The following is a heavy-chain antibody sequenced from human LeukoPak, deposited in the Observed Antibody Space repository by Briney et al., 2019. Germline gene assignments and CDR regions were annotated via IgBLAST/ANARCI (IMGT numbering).Heavy chain of an antibody. D-gene: IGHD6-13*01. CDR2: INWNSENI. CDR1: GFTFDDYA. V-gene: IGHV3-9*03. J-gene: IGHJ4*02. Sequence: GRSLRLSCAASGFTFDDYAMHWVRQAPGKGLEWVSGINWNSENIGYADSVKGRFTISRDNAKNSLYMQMNSLRAEDMAFYYCAKGSSSWYPAPSYFDYWGQGSLVTVSS. CDR3: AKGSSSWYPAPSYFDY.